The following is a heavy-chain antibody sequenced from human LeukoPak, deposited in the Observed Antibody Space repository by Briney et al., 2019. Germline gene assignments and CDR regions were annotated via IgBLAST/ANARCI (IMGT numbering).Heavy chain of an antibody. Sequence: ASVKVSCKASGYTYTSYYMHWVRQAPGQGLEWMGRISAYNGNTNYAQKLQGRVTMTTDTSTSTAYMELRSLRSDDTAVYYCARDRFTYYYDSSGYYRHREFDYWGQGTLVTVSS. J-gene: IGHJ4*02. CDR2: ISAYNGNT. D-gene: IGHD3-22*01. CDR1: GYTYTSYY. V-gene: IGHV1-18*04. CDR3: ARDRFTYYYDSSGYYRHREFDY.